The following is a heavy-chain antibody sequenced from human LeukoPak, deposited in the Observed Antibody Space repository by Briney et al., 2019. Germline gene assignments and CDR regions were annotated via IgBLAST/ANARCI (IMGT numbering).Heavy chain of an antibody. CDR1: VGSISSSSYY. Sequence: RSETQSLTCTVCVGSISSSSYYWGRIRKPPGKGLQWFGNIYCSGSTHYNPAVTTRDTKTQDTSNDQFSLDLRSVTAADAAVYDCVRGIRIWGQGTIVTVSS. D-gene: IGHD3-10*01. CDR3: VRGIRI. CDR2: IYCSGST. V-gene: IGHV4-39*01. J-gene: IGHJ3*02.